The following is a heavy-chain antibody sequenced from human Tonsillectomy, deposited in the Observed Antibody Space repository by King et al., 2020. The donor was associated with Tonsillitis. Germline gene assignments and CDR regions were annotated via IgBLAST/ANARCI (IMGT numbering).Heavy chain of an antibody. Sequence: EVQLVESGGGLVQPGGSLRLSCAASGFTFSSYAMSWVRQAPGKGLEWVSAISGSGAGTYYADSVKGRFTISRDNSKNTLYLQMNSLRAEDTAVYYCAKAPVATIPYRYYYYGMDVWGHGTTVTVSS. D-gene: IGHD5-24*01. CDR1: GFTFSSYA. CDR3: AKAPVATIPYRYYYYGMDV. V-gene: IGHV3-23*04. J-gene: IGHJ6*02. CDR2: ISGSGAGT.